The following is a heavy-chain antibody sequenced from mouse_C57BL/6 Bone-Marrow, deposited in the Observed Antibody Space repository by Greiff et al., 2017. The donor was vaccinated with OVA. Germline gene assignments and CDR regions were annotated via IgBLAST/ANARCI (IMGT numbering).Heavy chain of an antibody. J-gene: IGHJ1*03. CDR1: GYSIPSDY. V-gene: IGHV3-8*01. Sequence: EVMLVESGPGLAKPSQTLSLTCSVTGYSIPSDYLNWIRQFPGNKLEYMGYISSSGSTYYNPSLKSRISITRDTSKNQYYLQLNSVTTEDTATYYCARYSGGYYWYFDVWGTGTTVTVSS. D-gene: IGHD1-1*02. CDR2: ISSSGST. CDR3: ARYSGGYYWYFDV.